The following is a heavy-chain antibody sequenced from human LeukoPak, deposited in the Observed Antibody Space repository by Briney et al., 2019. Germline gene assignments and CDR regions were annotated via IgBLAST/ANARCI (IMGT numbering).Heavy chain of an antibody. D-gene: IGHD6-13*01. CDR3: ARYRVVSSSEYFDL. CDR2: IYPGDSDT. Sequence: GESLKISCQGSGYSFTSYWIGWVRQMPGKGLEWMGIIYPGDSDTRYSPSFQGQVTISADKSINTAYLQWSSLKASDTAMYYCARYRVVSSSEYFDLWGRGTLVTVSS. CDR1: GYSFTSYW. J-gene: IGHJ2*01. V-gene: IGHV5-51*01.